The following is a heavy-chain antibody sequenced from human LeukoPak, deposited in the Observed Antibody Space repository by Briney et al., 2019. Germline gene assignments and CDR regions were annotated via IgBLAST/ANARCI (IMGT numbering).Heavy chain of an antibody. Sequence: SVKVSCKASGGTFSSYAISWVRQAPGQGLEWTGGIIPIFGTANYAQKFQGRVTITADESTSTAYMELSSLRSEDTAVYYCARDHTGWFDPWGQGTLVTVSS. V-gene: IGHV1-69*13. CDR3: ARDHTGWFDP. CDR2: IIPIFGTA. D-gene: IGHD2-8*02. J-gene: IGHJ5*02. CDR1: GGTFSSYA.